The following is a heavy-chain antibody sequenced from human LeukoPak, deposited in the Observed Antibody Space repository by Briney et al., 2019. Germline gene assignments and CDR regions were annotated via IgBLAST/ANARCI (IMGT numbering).Heavy chain of an antibody. Sequence: SQTLSLTCTVSGGSISSGGYYWSWIRQPPGKGLEWIGYIYYSGSTNYNPSLKSRVTISVDTSKNQFSLKLSSVTAADTAVYYCARDTGGWLVYAGTGWFDPWGQGTLVTVSS. CDR2: IYYSGST. V-gene: IGHV4-61*08. CDR1: GGSISSGGYY. J-gene: IGHJ5*02. D-gene: IGHD6-19*01. CDR3: ARDTGGWLVYAGTGWFDP.